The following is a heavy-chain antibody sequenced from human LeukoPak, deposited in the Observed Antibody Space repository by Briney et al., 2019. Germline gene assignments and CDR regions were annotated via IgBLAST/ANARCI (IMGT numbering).Heavy chain of an antibody. CDR1: GFTFSSYS. CDR2: ISSSSSYI. D-gene: IGHD4-17*01. J-gene: IGHJ4*02. V-gene: IGHV3-21*04. CDR3: ASTVTAYFDY. Sequence: GGSLRLSCAASGFTFSSYSMNWVRQAPGKGLEWVSSISSSSSYIYYADSVKGRFTISRDNSKNTLYLQMNSLRAEGTAVYYCASTVTAYFDYWGQGTLVTVSS.